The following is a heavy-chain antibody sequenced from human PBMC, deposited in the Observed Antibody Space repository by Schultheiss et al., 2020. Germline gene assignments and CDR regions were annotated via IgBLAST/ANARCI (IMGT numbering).Heavy chain of an antibody. CDR3: ARARTAEGYYGMDV. D-gene: IGHD6-13*01. J-gene: IGHJ6*02. CDR2: IYYSGST. V-gene: IGHV4-28*03. Sequence: SQTLSLTCAVSGYSISSSNWWGWIRQPPGKGLEWIGYIYYSGSTYYNPSLKSRVTISVDTSKNQFSLKLSSVTAADTAVYYCARARTAEGYYGMDVWGQGTTVTGSS. CDR1: GYSISSSNW.